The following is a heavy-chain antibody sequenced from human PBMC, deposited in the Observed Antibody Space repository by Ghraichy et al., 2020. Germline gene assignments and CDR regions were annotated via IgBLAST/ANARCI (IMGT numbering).Heavy chain of an antibody. V-gene: IGHV3-30*02. CDR2: IRYDGSNQ. D-gene: IGHD3-10*01. J-gene: IGHJ4*02. Sequence: GGSLRLSCAASRFTFGNYGMHWLRQAPGKGLDWVTFIRYDGSNQYYADSVEGRFAISRDNSKDTVYLQMNSLRAEDAAVYYCAKKRKRRGSGVYFDYWGQGTLVTVSS. CDR3: AKKRKRRGSGVYFDY. CDR1: RFTFGNYG.